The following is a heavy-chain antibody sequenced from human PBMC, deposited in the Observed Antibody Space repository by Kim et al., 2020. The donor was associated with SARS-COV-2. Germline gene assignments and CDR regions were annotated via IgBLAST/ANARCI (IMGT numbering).Heavy chain of an antibody. J-gene: IGHJ4*02. V-gene: IGHV1-18*01. D-gene: IGHD3-22*01. CDR3: ARVRARYYDK. CDR2: NT. Sequence: NTTYAQKHQGGVTMTTDTSTSTAYMALRSLRSDDTAVYYCARVRARYYDKWGQGTLVTVSS.